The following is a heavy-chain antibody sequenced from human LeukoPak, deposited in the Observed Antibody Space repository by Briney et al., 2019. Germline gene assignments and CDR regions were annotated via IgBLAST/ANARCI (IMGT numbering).Heavy chain of an antibody. Sequence: VASVKVSCKASGHTFTGYYMHWVRQAPGQGLEWMGWINPNSGGTNYAQKFQGRVTMTRDTSISTAYMELSRLRSDDTAVYYCARDYYGSGSPGPWGQGTLVTVSS. CDR3: ARDYYGSGSPGP. V-gene: IGHV1-2*02. D-gene: IGHD3-10*01. CDR1: GHTFTGYY. CDR2: INPNSGGT. J-gene: IGHJ5*02.